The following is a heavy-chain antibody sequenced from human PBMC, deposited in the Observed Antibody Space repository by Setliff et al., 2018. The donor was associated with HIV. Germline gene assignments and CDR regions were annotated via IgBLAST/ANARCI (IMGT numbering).Heavy chain of an antibody. V-gene: IGHV1-46*01. CDR1: GYTFTSYP. Sequence: ASVKVSCKASGYTFTSYPMHWVRQAPGQGLEWMGVINTSGGSAGYAEKFRGRVTITTDESTSTAYMELSSLRSEDTAVYYCAREDYYDSYWGQGTLVTVSS. CDR3: AREDYYDSY. J-gene: IGHJ4*02. CDR2: INTSGGSA. D-gene: IGHD3-22*01.